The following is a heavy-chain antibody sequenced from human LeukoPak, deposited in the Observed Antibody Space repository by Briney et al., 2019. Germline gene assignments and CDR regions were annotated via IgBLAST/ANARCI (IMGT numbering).Heavy chain of an antibody. CDR2: IRSKANSYAT. V-gene: IGHV3-73*01. D-gene: IGHD2-15*01. J-gene: IGHJ4*02. CDR1: GFTFSGSA. Sequence: GGSLRLSCAASGFTFSGSAMHWVRQASGKGLEWVGRIRSKANSYATAYAASVKGRFTISRDDSKNTAYLQMNSLKTEDTAVYYCTRHMESGYCSGGSCLLFDYWGQGTLVTVSS. CDR3: TRHMESGYCSGGSCLLFDY.